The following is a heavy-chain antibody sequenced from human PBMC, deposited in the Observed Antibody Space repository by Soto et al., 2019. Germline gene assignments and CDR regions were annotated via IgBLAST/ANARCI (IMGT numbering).Heavy chain of an antibody. J-gene: IGHJ4*02. V-gene: IGHV3-74*01. Sequence: GGSLRLSCAASGLTFSSYWMHWVRQAPGKGLVWVSRINSDGSSTSYADSVKGRFTISRDNAKNSLYLQMNSLRAEDTALYHCARDCSSTSCYDYWGQGTLVTVSS. CDR2: INSDGSST. D-gene: IGHD2-2*01. CDR3: ARDCSSTSCYDY. CDR1: GLTFSSYW.